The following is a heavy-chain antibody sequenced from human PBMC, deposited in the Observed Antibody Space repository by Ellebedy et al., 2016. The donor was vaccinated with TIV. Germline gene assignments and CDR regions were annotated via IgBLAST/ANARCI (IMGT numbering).Heavy chain of an antibody. CDR3: ARDASVYGDSVYWYFDL. D-gene: IGHD4-17*01. CDR1: GFTFSAYS. Sequence: GGSLRLSCAVSGFTFSAYSMNWVRQAPGKGLEWVSYISTGSSTIYYTDSVKGRFTISRDNAKNSLCLQMNSLRAEDTAVYYCARDASVYGDSVYWYFDLWGRGTLVGVSS. J-gene: IGHJ2*01. V-gene: IGHV3-48*04. CDR2: ISTGSSTI.